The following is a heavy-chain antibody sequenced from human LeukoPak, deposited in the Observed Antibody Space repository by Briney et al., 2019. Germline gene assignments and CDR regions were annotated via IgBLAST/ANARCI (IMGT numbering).Heavy chain of an antibody. D-gene: IGHD3-22*01. V-gene: IGHV3-48*01. CDR2: ITSISNTI. J-gene: IGHJ5*02. CDR3: ARDNSGLGRFDT. Sequence: GGSLRLSCAASGFTFSSYNMNWFRQAPGKGLEWISYITSISNTIYYADSVKGRFTISRDNANNSLYLQMNSLRAEDTAVYYCARDNSGLGRFDTWGQGTLVNVYS. CDR1: GFTFSSYN.